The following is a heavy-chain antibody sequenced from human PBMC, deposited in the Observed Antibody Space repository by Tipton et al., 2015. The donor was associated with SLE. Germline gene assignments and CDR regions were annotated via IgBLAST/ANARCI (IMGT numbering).Heavy chain of an antibody. D-gene: IGHD6-19*01. CDR3: ARVESSSACFDY. J-gene: IGHJ4*02. CDR1: GDSVSSNSAA. V-gene: IGHV6-1*01. CDR2: TYYRSKWYN. Sequence: GLVKPSQILSLTCVISGDSVSSNSAAWNWIRQSPSRGLEWLGRTYYRSKWYNDYAVSVKGRITINPDTSKNHFSLQLNSVTPEDTAVYYCARVESSSACFDYWGQGTLVTVSS.